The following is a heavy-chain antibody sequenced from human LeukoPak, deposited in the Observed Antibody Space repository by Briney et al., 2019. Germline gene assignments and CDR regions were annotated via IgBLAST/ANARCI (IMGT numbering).Heavy chain of an antibody. Sequence: RGSLRLSCAASGFTFDDYALHWVRQAPGKGLEWVAFIRYDGSNKYYADSVKGRFTISRDNSKNTLYLQMNSLRAEDTAVYYCAKVIAARRGFDYWGQGTLVTVSS. J-gene: IGHJ4*02. CDR1: GFTFDDYA. CDR2: IRYDGSNK. D-gene: IGHD6-6*01. V-gene: IGHV3-30*02. CDR3: AKVIAARRGFDY.